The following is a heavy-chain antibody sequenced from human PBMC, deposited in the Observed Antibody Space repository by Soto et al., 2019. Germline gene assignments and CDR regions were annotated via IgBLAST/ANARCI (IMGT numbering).Heavy chain of an antibody. V-gene: IGHV4-30-2*01. D-gene: IGHD1-1*01. CDR1: GGSISSGGYS. Sequence: SETLSLTCAVSGGSISSGGYSWSWVRQPPGKGLEYIGYIYHTGSAYYTPSLRSRVTLSVDRSRNLFSLTLASVAPADKAVYYCVRGVRTTMGIYFDHWGQGTLVTVYS. CDR2: IYHTGSA. CDR3: VRGVRTTMGIYFDH. J-gene: IGHJ4*02.